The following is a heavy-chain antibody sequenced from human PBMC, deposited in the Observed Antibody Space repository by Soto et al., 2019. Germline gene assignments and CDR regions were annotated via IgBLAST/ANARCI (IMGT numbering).Heavy chain of an antibody. Sequence: QVQLVQSGAEMKKPGASVKVSCKASGYTFNSYGITWVRQAPGQGLEWMGWLSPYNGNTNYAQKLQGRVTMTADTSTSTAYMELRRLRSDDTAIYYCARTKPVINLVGVDYWGQGTRVTVSS. CDR3: ARTKPVINLVGVDY. D-gene: IGHD2-8*02. V-gene: IGHV1-18*01. CDR1: GYTFNSYG. J-gene: IGHJ4*02. CDR2: LSPYNGNT.